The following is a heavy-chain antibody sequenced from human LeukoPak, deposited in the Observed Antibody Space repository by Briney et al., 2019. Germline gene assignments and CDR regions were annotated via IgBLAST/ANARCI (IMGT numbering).Heavy chain of an antibody. D-gene: IGHD6-13*01. CDR1: GFTFSDYY. CDR2: ISSRGGTI. CDR3: AKSRQLVTSYYFDY. J-gene: IGHJ4*02. Sequence: GGSLRLSCAASGFTFSDYYMSWIRQAPGKGLEWVSYISSRGGTIYYADSVKGRFTISRDNAKNSLYLQMNSLRAEDTAVYYCAKSRQLVTSYYFDYWGQGTLVTVSS. V-gene: IGHV3-11*01.